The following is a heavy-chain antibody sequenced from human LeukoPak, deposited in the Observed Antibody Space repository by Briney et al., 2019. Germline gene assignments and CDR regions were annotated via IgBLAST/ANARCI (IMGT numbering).Heavy chain of an antibody. CDR3: ASNSGMEWLLSAFDI. D-gene: IGHD3-3*01. Sequence: GGSLRLSCAASGFTFTDSYMTWVRQAPGKGLEWLSYISGSGGDTNYADSVKGRFTISRGNAKNSLYLQMNSLRAEDTAVYYCASNSGMEWLLSAFDIWGQGTMVTVSS. CDR2: ISGSGGDT. CDR1: GFTFTDSY. J-gene: IGHJ3*02. V-gene: IGHV3-11*06.